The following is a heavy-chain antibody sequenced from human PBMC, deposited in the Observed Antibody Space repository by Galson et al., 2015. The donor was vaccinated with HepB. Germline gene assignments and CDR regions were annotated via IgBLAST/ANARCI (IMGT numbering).Heavy chain of an antibody. CDR2: IRGSGGST. Sequence: SLRLSCAASGLTFSSYCMSWVRQAPGKGLEWVAAIRGSGGSTHYVDSVKGRFTISRDNSKNTLYLQMNSLRAEDTAVSYCAKDPHSTTTLTTGYFDYWGQGTLVAVSS. J-gene: IGHJ4*02. CDR3: AKDPHSTTTLTTGYFDY. CDR1: GLTFSSYC. D-gene: IGHD4-17*01. V-gene: IGHV3-23*01.